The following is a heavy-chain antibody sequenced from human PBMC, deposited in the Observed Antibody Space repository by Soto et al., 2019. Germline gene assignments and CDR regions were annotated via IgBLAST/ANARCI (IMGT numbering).Heavy chain of an antibody. J-gene: IGHJ6*02. CDR1: GCSISSSSYY. CDR2: IYYSGST. Sequence: SDTLSLTFTVYGCSISSSSYYWCWILQPPGKGLEWIGSIYYSGSTYYNPSLKSRVTISVDTSKNQFSLKLSSVTAADTAVYYCARHSGPGAARTGRVYYYGMDVWGQGTTVTVSS. CDR3: ARHSGPGAARTGRVYYYGMDV. V-gene: IGHV4-39*01. D-gene: IGHD6-6*01.